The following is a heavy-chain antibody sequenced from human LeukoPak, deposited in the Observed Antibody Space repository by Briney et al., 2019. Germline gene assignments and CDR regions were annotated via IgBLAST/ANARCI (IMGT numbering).Heavy chain of an antibody. V-gene: IGHV1-69*13. CDR3: ARCGWYGYYFDY. CDR2: IIPIFGTA. D-gene: IGHD6-19*01. CDR1: GGTFSSYA. J-gene: IGHJ4*02. Sequence: SVKVSCKASGGTFSSYAISWVRQAPGQGLEWMGGIIPIFGTANYAQKFQGRVTITADESTSTAYMELSSLRSEDTAVYYCARCGWYGYYFDYWGQGTLVTVSS.